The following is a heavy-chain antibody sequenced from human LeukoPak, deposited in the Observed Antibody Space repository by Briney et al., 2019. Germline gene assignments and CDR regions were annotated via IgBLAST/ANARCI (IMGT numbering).Heavy chain of an antibody. D-gene: IGHD3-22*01. CDR1: GFTFNTYG. CDR2: ISSSSSYI. V-gene: IGHV3-21*01. Sequence: PGGSLRLSCAASGFTFNTYGMSWVRQAPGKGLEWVSSISSSSSYIYYADSVKGRFTISRDNAKNSLFLQMNSLRVEDTAMYYCARGLFDTSGFYFEQWGQGTLVTVSS. J-gene: IGHJ4*02. CDR3: ARGLFDTSGFYFEQ.